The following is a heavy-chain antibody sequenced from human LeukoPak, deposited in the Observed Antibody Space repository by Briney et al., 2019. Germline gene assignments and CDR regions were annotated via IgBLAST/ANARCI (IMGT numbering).Heavy chain of an antibody. V-gene: IGHV4-4*08. CDR2: IYDSGIT. Sequence: SETLSLTCTASGGSISSYYWSWIRQPPGKGLQWIGYIYDSGITNYNSSLKSRVTISVDTSKNLFSLKMTSVTAADTAVYYCARGGNGYRIEAAGTTRFDPWGQGTLVTVSS. CDR3: ARGGNGYRIEAAGTTRFDP. D-gene: IGHD6-13*01. J-gene: IGHJ5*02. CDR1: GGSISSYY.